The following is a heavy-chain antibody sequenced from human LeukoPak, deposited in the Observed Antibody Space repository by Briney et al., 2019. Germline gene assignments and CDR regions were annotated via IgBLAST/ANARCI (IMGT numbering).Heavy chain of an antibody. D-gene: IGHD2-2*01. Sequence: WETLSLTCTVSGGSISSSSYYWGWIRQPPGKGLEWIGSIYYSGSTYYNPSLKSRVTISVDTSKNQFSLKLSSVTAADTAVYYCARVVSSYCSSTSCYTHWFDPWGQGTLVTVSS. V-gene: IGHV4-39*07. J-gene: IGHJ5*02. CDR2: IYYSGST. CDR1: GGSISSSSYY. CDR3: ARVVSSYCSSTSCYTHWFDP.